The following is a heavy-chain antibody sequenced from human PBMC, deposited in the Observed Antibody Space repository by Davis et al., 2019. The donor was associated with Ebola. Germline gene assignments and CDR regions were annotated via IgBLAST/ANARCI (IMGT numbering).Heavy chain of an antibody. J-gene: IGHJ4*02. CDR1: GGSISSYY. Sequence: PSETLSLTCTVSGGSISSYYWSWIRQPPGKGLEWIGYIYYSGSTNYNPSLKSRVTISVDTSKNQFSLKLSSVTAADTAVYYCARHTYYYDSSGSDYWGQGTLVTVSS. D-gene: IGHD3-22*01. CDR3: ARHTYYYDSSGSDY. CDR2: IYYSGST. V-gene: IGHV4-59*08.